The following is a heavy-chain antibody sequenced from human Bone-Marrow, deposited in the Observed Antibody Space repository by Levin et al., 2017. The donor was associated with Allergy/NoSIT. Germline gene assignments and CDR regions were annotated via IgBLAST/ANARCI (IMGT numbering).Heavy chain of an antibody. CDR2: FSLTSAYI. CDR1: GFDFKNYN. D-gene: IGHD3/OR15-3a*01. J-gene: IGHJ6*02. Sequence: GGSLRLSCAASGFDFKNYNMVWVRQAPGQGLEWVASFSLTSAYIFYADSVKGRFIISRDNAKSSLYLQMNSLRTEDTAIYYCARAYDFRSGMDVWGQGTTVTVSS. V-gene: IGHV3-21*01. CDR3: ARAYDFRSGMDV.